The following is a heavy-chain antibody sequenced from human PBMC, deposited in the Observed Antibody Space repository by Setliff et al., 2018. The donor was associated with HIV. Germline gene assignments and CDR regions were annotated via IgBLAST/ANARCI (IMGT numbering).Heavy chain of an antibody. J-gene: IGHJ6*02. V-gene: IGHV4-38-2*01. D-gene: IGHD3-10*01. Sequence: PSETLSLTCAVSGYSISSGYYWGWIRQPPGKGLEWIGSIYHTATTYYNPSLKSRLTISVDTSKNQFSLKLSSVTAADTAVYYCARARYIVIRGDAGMDVWGPGTTVTVSS. CDR3: ARARYIVIRGDAGMDV. CDR1: GYSISSGYY. CDR2: IYHTATT.